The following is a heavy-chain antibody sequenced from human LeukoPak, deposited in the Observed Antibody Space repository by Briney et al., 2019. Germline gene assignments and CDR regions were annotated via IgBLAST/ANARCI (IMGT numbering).Heavy chain of an antibody. V-gene: IGHV1-46*01. J-gene: IGHJ4*02. CDR1: GYTFTSYY. CDR3: ARGPSYYYDSSGYDSPFDY. Sequence: ASVTVSCKASGYTFTSYYMHWVRQAPGQGLEWMGIINPSSGSTSYAQKFQGRVTMTRDTSTSTVYMELSSLRSEDTAVYYCARGPSYYYDSSGYDSPFDYWGQGTLVTVSS. CDR2: INPSSGST. D-gene: IGHD3-22*01.